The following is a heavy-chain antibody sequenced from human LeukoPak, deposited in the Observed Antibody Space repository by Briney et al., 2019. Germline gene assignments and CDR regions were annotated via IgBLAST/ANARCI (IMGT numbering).Heavy chain of an antibody. D-gene: IGHD6-25*01. J-gene: IGHJ4*02. Sequence: GGSLRLSCAASGFTVSSNYTGWVRQAPGRGLYWVSVIYSGGAAYYADSVKGRFTISRDSSKNTLYLQMNSLQNEDTAVYYCARGSSLAAAARAFDYWGQGTLVTVSS. CDR3: ARGSSLAAAARAFDY. CDR1: GFTVSSNY. CDR2: IYSGGAA. V-gene: IGHV3-66*02.